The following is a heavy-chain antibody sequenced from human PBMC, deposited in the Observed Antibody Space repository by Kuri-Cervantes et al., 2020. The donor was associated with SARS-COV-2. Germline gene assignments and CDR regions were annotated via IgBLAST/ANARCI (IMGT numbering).Heavy chain of an antibody. V-gene: IGHV3-23*01. Sequence: GESLKISCAASGFTFSSYAMSWVRQAPGKGLEWVSAISGSGGSTYYADSVKGRFTISRDNSKNTLYLQMNSLRAEDTAVYHCANQAAATYFDYWGQGTLVTVSS. CDR2: ISGSGGST. D-gene: IGHD2-15*01. CDR3: ANQAAATYFDY. CDR1: GFTFSSYA. J-gene: IGHJ4*02.